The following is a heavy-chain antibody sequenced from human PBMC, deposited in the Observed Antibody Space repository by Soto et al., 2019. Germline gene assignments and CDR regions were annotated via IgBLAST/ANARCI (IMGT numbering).Heavy chain of an antibody. CDR3: AREPPNSGYFDY. J-gene: IGHJ4*02. CDR1: GGSISSGGYY. D-gene: IGHD1-26*01. CDR2: IYSGGST. V-gene: IGHV3-53*01. Sequence: VQLQESGPGLVKPSQTLSLTCTVSGGSISSGGYYWSWIRQHPGKGLEWVSVIYSGGSTNHADSVKGRFTISRDNSKNTLYLQMNSLRAEDTAVYYCAREPPNSGYFDYWGQGTLVTVSS.